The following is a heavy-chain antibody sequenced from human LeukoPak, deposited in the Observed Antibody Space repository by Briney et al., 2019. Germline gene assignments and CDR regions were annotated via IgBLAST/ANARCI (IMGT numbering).Heavy chain of an antibody. Sequence: SQTLSLTCAISGDIVSSSSAAWSWIRQSPSRGLEWLGRTYYGSKWYNDYAVSVKSRITINPDTSKNQFSLQLNSMTPEDTAVYYCARDGSDGYLFDYWGQGTLVTVSS. CDR1: GDIVSSSSAA. V-gene: IGHV6-1*01. CDR2: TYYGSKWYN. D-gene: IGHD1-1*01. J-gene: IGHJ4*02. CDR3: ARDGSDGYLFDY.